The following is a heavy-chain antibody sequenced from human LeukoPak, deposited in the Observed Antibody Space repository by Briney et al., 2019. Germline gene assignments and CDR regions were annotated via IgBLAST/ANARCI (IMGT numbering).Heavy chain of an antibody. V-gene: IGHV3-48*01. CDR2: IGTTSGAI. D-gene: IGHD2-21*02. CDR1: GFTFNAFG. Sequence: QSGGSLRLSCAASGFTFNAFGMNWVRQAPGKGLEWVSYIGTTSGAIYYADSVKGRFTTSRDSAKNSLYLQMNSLRAEDTAVYYCARFRTWGDKAFDYWGQGTLVTVSS. J-gene: IGHJ4*02. CDR3: ARFRTWGDKAFDY.